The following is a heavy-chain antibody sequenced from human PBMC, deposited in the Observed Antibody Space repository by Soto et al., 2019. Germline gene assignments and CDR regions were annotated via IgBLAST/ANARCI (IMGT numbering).Heavy chain of an antibody. CDR3: ARVPDY. J-gene: IGHJ4*02. V-gene: IGHV4-59*12. CDR1: GASINFNS. CDR2: MYHSGST. Sequence: PSETLSLTCTVSGASINFNSCTWIRQPAGKGLEWIGSMYHSGSTYYNPSLKSRVTISVDRSKNQFSLKLSSVTAAGTAVYYCARVPDYWGQGTLVTVSS.